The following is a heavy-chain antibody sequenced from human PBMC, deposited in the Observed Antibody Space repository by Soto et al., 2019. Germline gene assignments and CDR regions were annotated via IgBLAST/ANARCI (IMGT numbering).Heavy chain of an antibody. CDR1: GFSLSNSGVG. CDR3: THKGGRGAGMDV. V-gene: IGHV2-5*02. J-gene: IGHJ6*02. D-gene: IGHD2-15*01. Sequence: QITVKESGPTLVKPTQTLTLTCTFSGFSLSNSGVGVAWIRQPPGKALEWLALIYWDDDERYRPSLRSRLTITKDTSNNQVVLTMTNVDPVDTATYCCTHKGGRGAGMDVWGQGTTVTVSS. CDR2: IYWDDDE.